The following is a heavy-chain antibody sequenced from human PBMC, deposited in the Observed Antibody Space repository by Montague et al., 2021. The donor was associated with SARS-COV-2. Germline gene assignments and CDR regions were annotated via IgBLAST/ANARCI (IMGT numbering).Heavy chain of an antibody. CDR2: INHSRSI. CDR1: SGSFSDYY. D-gene: IGHD3-22*01. V-gene: IGHV4-34*01. J-gene: IGHJ2*01. Sequence: SETLSLTCAVYSGSFSDYYWAWIRQPPGKGLEWIGEINHSRSINYNPSLKSRVSISVDTSKNRFSLKLTSVTAADTAVYYCARGAPTITMIVVVFTGAGWYFDLWGRGTLVTVSS. CDR3: ARGAPTITMIVVVFTGAGWYFDL.